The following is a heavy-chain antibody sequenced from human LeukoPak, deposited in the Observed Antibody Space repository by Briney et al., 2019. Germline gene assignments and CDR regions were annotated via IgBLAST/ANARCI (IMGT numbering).Heavy chain of an antibody. D-gene: IGHD3-9*01. Sequence: PGGSLRLSCAGSGFTVSSHYMTWVRQAPGKGLEWVSIIYSGGTTYHADSVKGRFSISRDNSKNTLYLQMNSLRAEDTAVYYCARDVATKDYDILTGLDYWGQGTLVTVSS. V-gene: IGHV3-66*01. CDR1: GFTVSSHY. CDR3: ARDVATKDYDILTGLDY. J-gene: IGHJ4*02. CDR2: IYSGGTT.